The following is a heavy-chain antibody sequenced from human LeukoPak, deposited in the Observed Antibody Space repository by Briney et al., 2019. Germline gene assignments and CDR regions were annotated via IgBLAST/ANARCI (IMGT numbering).Heavy chain of an antibody. CDR2: IYYSGST. Sequence: SETLSRTCTVSGASVSSYYWSWIRQPPGKGLEWIGYIYYSGSTNYKSSLKSRVTISVDTSKNQFSLKLSSMTAADTAFYYCARSRYSSAWYTFEVWGQGTMVTVSS. J-gene: IGHJ3*01. V-gene: IGHV4-59*08. CDR1: GASVSSYY. CDR3: ARSRYSSAWYTFEV. D-gene: IGHD6-19*01.